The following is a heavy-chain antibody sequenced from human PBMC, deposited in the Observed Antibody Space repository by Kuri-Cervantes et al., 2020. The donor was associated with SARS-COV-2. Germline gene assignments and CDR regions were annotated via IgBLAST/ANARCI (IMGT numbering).Heavy chain of an antibody. D-gene: IGHD2-2*01. J-gene: IGHJ4*02. CDR2: ISAYNGNT. V-gene: IGHV1-18*01. CDR1: GYTFTSYG. Sequence: ASVKVSCKASGYTFTSYGTSWVRQAPGQGLEWMGWISAYNGNTNYAQKLQGRVTMTTDTSTSTAYMELRSPRSEDTAVYYCARPYCSTSTCYDGTFDSWGQGTLVTVVS. CDR3: ARPYCSTSTCYDGTFDS.